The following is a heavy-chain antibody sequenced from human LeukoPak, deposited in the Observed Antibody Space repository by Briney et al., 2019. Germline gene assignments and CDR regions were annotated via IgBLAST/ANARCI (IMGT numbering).Heavy chain of an antibody. CDR1: GFTFSSYA. V-gene: IGHV3-30-3*01. Sequence: GGSLRLSCAASGFTFSSYAMHWVCQASGKGLEWVAVISYDGSNKYYADSVKGRFTISRDNSKNTLYLQMNSLRAEDTAVYYCASLRWGQGTLVTVSS. CDR3: ASLR. CDR2: ISYDGSNK. J-gene: IGHJ4*02.